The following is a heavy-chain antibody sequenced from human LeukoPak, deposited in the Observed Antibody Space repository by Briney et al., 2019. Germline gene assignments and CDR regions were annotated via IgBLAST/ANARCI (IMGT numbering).Heavy chain of an antibody. J-gene: IGHJ4*02. V-gene: IGHV1-46*01. CDR1: GYTFTSYY. CDR3: ARASPLYSYRHFDY. Sequence: SVKVSFKASGYTFTSYYMHWVRQAPGQGREWMGIINPSGGSTSYAQKFQGRGTITRDTATSTVYMELSSLRSEDTAVYYCARASPLYSYRHFDYWGQGTLVTVSS. CDR2: INPSGGST. D-gene: IGHD5-18*01.